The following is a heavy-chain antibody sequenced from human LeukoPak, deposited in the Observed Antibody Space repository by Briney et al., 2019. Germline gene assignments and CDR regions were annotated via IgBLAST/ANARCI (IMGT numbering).Heavy chain of an antibody. CDR1: GYSISSGYY. V-gene: IGHV4-38-2*01. CDR3: ARRSDFWSGYYNFDY. Sequence: PSETLSLTCAVSGYSISSGYYWGWIRQPPGKGLEWIGSIYHSGSTYYNPSLKSRVTISVDTSKNQFSLKLSSVTAADTAVYYRARRSDFWSGYYNFDYWGQGTLVTVSS. D-gene: IGHD3-3*01. J-gene: IGHJ4*02. CDR2: IYHSGST.